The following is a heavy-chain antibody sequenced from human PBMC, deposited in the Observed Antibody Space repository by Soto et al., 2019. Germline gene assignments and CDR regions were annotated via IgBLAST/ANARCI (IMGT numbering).Heavy chain of an antibody. CDR2: IYWYDDK. V-gene: IGHV2-5*01. J-gene: IGHJ5*02. CDR3: APMGSRYRFDP. CDR1: GFSLSTSGVG. D-gene: IGHD6-13*01. Sequence: QITLKESGPTLVKPTQTLTLTCTFSGFSLSTSGVGLGWIRQPPGKALDWLALIYWYDDKRYNHSLKSRLTITKDTSKNQVVLTMTNRDPVDTATYYCAPMGSRYRFDPLGQGTLVTVSS.